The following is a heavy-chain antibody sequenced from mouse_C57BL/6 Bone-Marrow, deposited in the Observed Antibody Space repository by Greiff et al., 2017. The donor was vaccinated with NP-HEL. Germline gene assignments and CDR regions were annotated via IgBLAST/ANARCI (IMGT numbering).Heavy chain of an antibody. Sequence: EVQLVESGPELVKPGDSVKISCKASGYSFTGYFMNWVMQSHGQSLEWIGRINPYNGDTFYNQKFKGKATLTGDTSSSTAQMELRSRTSEDAAVYDCAGVRREYYAMDYWGQGTSVTVSS. V-gene: IGHV1-20*01. J-gene: IGHJ4*01. D-gene: IGHD2-14*01. CDR3: AGVRREYYAMDY. CDR2: INPYNGDT. CDR1: GYSFTGYF.